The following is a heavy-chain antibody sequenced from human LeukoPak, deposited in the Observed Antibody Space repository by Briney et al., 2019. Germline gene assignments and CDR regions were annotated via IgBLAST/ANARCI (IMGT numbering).Heavy chain of an antibody. J-gene: IGHJ4*02. Sequence: ASVKVSCKASGYTFTGYYMHWVRQAPGQGLEWMGWINPNRGGTNYAQKFQGRVTMTRDTSISTAYMELSRLRSDDTAVYYCAILPNIVVVVAANYWGQGTLVTVSS. CDR3: AILPNIVVVVAANY. V-gene: IGHV1-2*02. CDR2: INPNRGGT. D-gene: IGHD2-15*01. CDR1: GYTFTGYY.